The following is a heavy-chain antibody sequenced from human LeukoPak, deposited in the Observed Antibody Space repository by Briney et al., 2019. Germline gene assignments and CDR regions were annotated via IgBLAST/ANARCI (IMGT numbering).Heavy chain of an antibody. J-gene: IGHJ4*02. Sequence: GASVKVSCKASGYTFTCYYIHWVRQAPGQGLEWMGWINPNSGGTIYAQKFQGRVTLTRDTSISTAYMEFSRLKSDDKDIYYCARGATPRSTAWYSSGSTTPYDYWGQGSLVTVSS. V-gene: IGHV1-2*02. CDR2: INPNSGGT. D-gene: IGHD6-19*01. CDR3: ARGATPRSTAWYSSGSTTPYDY. CDR1: GYTFTCYY.